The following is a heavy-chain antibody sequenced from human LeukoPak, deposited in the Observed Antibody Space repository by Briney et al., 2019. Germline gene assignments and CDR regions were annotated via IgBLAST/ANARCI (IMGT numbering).Heavy chain of an antibody. J-gene: IGHJ4*02. CDR1: GYTFTGYY. CDR2: INPNSGGT. Sequence: ASVTVSCKASGYTFTGYYMHWVRQAPGQGLEWMGWINPNSGGTNYAQKFQGRVTMTRDTSISTAYMELGRLRSDDTAVYYCARDREKKGTFGVVIMAIDYWGQGTLVTVSS. CDR3: ARDREKKGTFGVVIMAIDY. V-gene: IGHV1-2*02. D-gene: IGHD3-3*01.